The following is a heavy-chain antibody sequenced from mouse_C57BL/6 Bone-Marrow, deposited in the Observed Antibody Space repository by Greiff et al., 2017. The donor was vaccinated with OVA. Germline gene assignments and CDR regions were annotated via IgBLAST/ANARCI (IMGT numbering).Heavy chain of an antibody. CDR2: IDPSDSET. V-gene: IGHV1-52*01. CDR3: ARGGSSPPWFAY. J-gene: IGHJ3*01. CDR1: GYTFTSYW. D-gene: IGHD1-1*01. Sequence: VQLQQSGAELVRPGSSVKLSCKASGYTFTSYWMHWVKQRPIQGLEWIGNIDPSDSETHYNQKFKDKATLTVDKSSSTAYMQLSSLTSEDSAVYYCARGGSSPPWFAYWGQGTLVTVSA.